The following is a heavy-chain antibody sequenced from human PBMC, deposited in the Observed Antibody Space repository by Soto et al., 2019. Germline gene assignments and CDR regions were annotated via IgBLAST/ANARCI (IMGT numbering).Heavy chain of an antibody. CDR2: ISQSGNT. Sequence: SETLSLTCSIYSGSFSGYYRSWIRQPPGKGLEWIGEISQSGNTNYSPSLKSRVSISIDTSKKQFSLNLASVSAADTAVYYCARAPKVSGSSQTRPDFWGQRTLVTVSS. CDR1: SGSFSGYY. CDR3: ARAPKVSGSSQTRPDF. D-gene: IGHD6-6*01. J-gene: IGHJ4*02. V-gene: IGHV4-34*01.